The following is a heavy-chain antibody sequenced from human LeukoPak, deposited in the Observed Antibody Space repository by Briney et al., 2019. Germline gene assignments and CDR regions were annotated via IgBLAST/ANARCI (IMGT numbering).Heavy chain of an antibody. CDR3: ARVTGYVMEDYFDY. CDR2: IYYSGST. CDR1: GGSISSYY. Sequence: SETLSLTCTVSGGSISSYYWSWIRQPPGKGLEWSGDIYYSGSTNYTPSLKSRVTISVDTSRNQFSLKLRSVTAADTAVYYCARVTGYVMEDYFDYWGQGTLVTVSS. J-gene: IGHJ4*02. D-gene: IGHD6-13*01. V-gene: IGHV4-59*01.